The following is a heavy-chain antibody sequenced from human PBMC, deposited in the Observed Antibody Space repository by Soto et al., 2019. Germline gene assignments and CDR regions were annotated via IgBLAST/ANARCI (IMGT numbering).Heavy chain of an antibody. CDR1: GFTFSSDV. D-gene: IGHD6-19*01. J-gene: IGHJ5*02. CDR3: AKDSRSGWNKNWFDP. Sequence: EVQLSESGGGLVQPGGSLRLSCAASGFTFSSDVMSWVRQAPGKGLEWVSAISGSGGSTYYADSVKGRFTISRDNSKNTVSLQMNSLRAEDTAIYYCAKDSRSGWNKNWFDPWGQGTLVTVSS. V-gene: IGHV3-23*01. CDR2: ISGSGGST.